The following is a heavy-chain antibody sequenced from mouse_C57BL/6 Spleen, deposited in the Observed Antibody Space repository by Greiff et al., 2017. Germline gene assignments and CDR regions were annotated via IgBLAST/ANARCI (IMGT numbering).Heavy chain of an antibody. CDR2: ISDGGSYT. CDR1: GFTFSSYA. CDR3: ARDRYYDSSRYFDY. D-gene: IGHD1-1*01. V-gene: IGHV5-4*01. J-gene: IGHJ2*01. Sequence: EVKLVESGGGLVKPGGSLKLSCAASGFTFSSYAMSWVRQTPEKRLEWVATISDGGSYTYYPDNVKGRFTISRDNAKNNLYLQMSHLKSEDTAMYYCARDRYYDSSRYFDYWGQGTTLTVSS.